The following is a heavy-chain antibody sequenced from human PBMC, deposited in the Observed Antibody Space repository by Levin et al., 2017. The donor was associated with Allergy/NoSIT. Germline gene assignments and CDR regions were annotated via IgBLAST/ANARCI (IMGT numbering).Heavy chain of an antibody. D-gene: IGHD3-9*01. Sequence: ASVKVSCKASGYTFTSYGISWVRQAPGQGLEWMGWISAYNGNTNYAQKLQGRVTMTTDTSTSTAYMELRSLRSDDTAVYYCARDRRYFDWLLLKGKGLFDYWGQGTLVTVSS. CDR3: ARDRRYFDWLLLKGKGLFDY. CDR1: GYTFTSYG. V-gene: IGHV1-18*01. CDR2: ISAYNGNT. J-gene: IGHJ4*02.